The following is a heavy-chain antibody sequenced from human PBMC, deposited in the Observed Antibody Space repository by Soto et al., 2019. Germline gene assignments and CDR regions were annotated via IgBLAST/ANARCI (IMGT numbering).Heavy chain of an antibody. CDR2: IFSNDER. J-gene: IGHJ5*02. Sequence: QVTLKESGPVLLNPTETLTLTCTVSGFSLSNAGMGVSWIRPPPGKALVWLAHIFSNDERRFSTSLKNRLTISTDTFNSQVVLIMTNMDPVDTATYYCAQTEDGGRSRTPAGWFDAWGQGTLVTVSS. CDR3: AQTEDGGRSRTPAGWFDA. D-gene: IGHD2-15*01. CDR1: GFSLSNAGMG. V-gene: IGHV2-26*01.